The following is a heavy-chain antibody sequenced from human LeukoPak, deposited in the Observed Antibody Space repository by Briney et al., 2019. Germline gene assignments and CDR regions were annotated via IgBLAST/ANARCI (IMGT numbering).Heavy chain of an antibody. CDR2: ISGSGAST. D-gene: IGHD6-13*01. V-gene: IGHV3-23*01. CDR3: ARDLRVSGYSSSWFSPDY. J-gene: IGHJ4*02. CDR1: GFTFSSYA. Sequence: PGGSLRLSCATSGFTFSSYAMSWVRQAPGKGLEWVSGISGSGASTYYEDSVKGRFTISRDNSKNTLYLQMNSLRAEDTAVYYCARDLRVSGYSSSWFSPDYWGQGTLVTVSS.